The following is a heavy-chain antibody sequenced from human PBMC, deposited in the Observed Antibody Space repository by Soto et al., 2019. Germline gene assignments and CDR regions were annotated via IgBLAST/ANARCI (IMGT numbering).Heavy chain of an antibody. V-gene: IGHV3-21*01. CDR1: GFTFSSYS. CDR3: ARAQYPGGTDI. Sequence: EVQLVESGGGLVKPGGSLRLSCAASGFTFSSYSVNWVRQAPGKGLEWVSSISSSSSYVYYADSVKGRFTISRDNAKNSLYLQMNSLRAEDTAVYYCARAQYPGGTDIWGQGTMVTVSS. J-gene: IGHJ3*02. CDR2: ISSSSSYV.